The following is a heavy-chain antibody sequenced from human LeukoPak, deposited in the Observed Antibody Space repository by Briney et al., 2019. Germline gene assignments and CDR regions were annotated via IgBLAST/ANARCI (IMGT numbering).Heavy chain of an antibody. D-gene: IGHD6-19*01. Sequence: GASVKVSCKASGGTFSSYTISWVRQAPGQGLEWMGRIIPILGIANYAQKFQGRVTITADKSTSTAYMELSSLRSEDTAVYYCATGTSGWYAGCLSLWGRGTLVTVSS. V-gene: IGHV1-69*02. CDR2: IIPILGIA. CDR1: GGTFSSYT. J-gene: IGHJ2*01. CDR3: ATGTSGWYAGCLSL.